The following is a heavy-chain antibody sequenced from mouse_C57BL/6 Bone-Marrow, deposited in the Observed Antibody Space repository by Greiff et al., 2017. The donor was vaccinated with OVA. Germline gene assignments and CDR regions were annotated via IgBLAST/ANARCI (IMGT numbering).Heavy chain of an antibody. D-gene: IGHD1-1*01. J-gene: IGHJ3*01. CDR2: INPSTGGT. CDR1: GYSFTGYY. Sequence: EVHLVESGPELVKPGASVKISCKASGYSFTGYYMNWVKQSPEKSLEWIGEINPSTGGTTYNQKFKAKATLTVDKSSSTAYMQLKSLTSEDSAVYYCARETSYYGRAWFAYWGQGTLVTVSA. V-gene: IGHV1-42*01. CDR3: ARETSYYGRAWFAY.